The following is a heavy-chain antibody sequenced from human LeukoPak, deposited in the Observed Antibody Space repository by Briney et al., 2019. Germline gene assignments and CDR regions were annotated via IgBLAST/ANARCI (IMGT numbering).Heavy chain of an antibody. V-gene: IGHV3-33*06. Sequence: GGSLRLSCAASGFTFSSYGMHWVRQAPGKGLEWVAVIWYDGSNKYYADSVKGRFTISRDNSKNTLYLQMNSLRAEDTAVYYCAKGVVQAAMTAFDYWGQGTLVTVSS. D-gene: IGHD2-2*01. CDR2: IWYDGSNK. CDR3: AKGVVQAAMTAFDY. CDR1: GFTFSSYG. J-gene: IGHJ4*02.